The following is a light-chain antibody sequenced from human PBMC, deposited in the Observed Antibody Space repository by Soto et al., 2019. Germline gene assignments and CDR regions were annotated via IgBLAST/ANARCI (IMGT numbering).Light chain of an antibody. J-gene: IGLJ2*01. CDR1: SSNIGSNT. Sequence: QSALTQPPSASGTPWQRVTISCSGSSSNIGSNTVNWYQQLPGTAPKLVIYSNNQRPSGVPDRFSGSKSGTSASLAISGLQSEDEADYYCVAWDDSLNGYVVFGGGTKVPVL. CDR2: SNN. CDR3: VAWDDSLNGYVV. V-gene: IGLV1-44*01.